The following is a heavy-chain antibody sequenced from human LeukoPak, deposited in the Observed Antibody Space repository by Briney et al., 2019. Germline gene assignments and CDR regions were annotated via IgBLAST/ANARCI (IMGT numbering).Heavy chain of an antibody. CDR2: IYYSGST. CDR3: ARGVRDFWSGYHYYFDY. J-gene: IGHJ4*02. D-gene: IGHD3-3*01. CDR1: GGSISSYY. Sequence: SETLSLTCTVSGGSISSYYWSWIRQPPGKGLEWIGYIYYSGSTNYNPSLKSRVTISVDTSKDQFSLKLSSVTAADTAVYYCARGVRDFWSGYHYYFDYWGQGTLVTVSS. V-gene: IGHV4-59*08.